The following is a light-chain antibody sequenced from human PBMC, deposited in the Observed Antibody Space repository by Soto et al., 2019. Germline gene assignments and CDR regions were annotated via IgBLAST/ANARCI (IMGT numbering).Light chain of an antibody. CDR2: SND. V-gene: IGLV1-44*01. CDR1: SSNIGTNT. J-gene: IGLJ2*01. CDR3: EAWDDSRYGAV. Sequence: QLVLTQPPSASRTPGQGVTISCSGSSSNIGTNTVNWYKQLPGTAPKLLIYSNDLRPSGVPDRFSGSKSGTSASLAISGLQSEDEADYYCEAWDDSRYGAVFGGGTKLTVL.